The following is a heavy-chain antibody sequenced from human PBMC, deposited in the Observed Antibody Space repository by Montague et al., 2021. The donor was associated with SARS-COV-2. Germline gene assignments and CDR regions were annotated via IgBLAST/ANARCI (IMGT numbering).Heavy chain of an antibody. J-gene: IGHJ4*02. Sequence: SLRLSCTASGFTLSSDWMHWVRQASGKGPVWISRINPDGGHTDSAHFVRGRFTTSRDNAENTLYLQMNSLRAEDTAIYYCARDLRVGGGITGTTASDDWGQGTLVTVSS. CDR2: INPDGGHT. D-gene: IGHD1-20*01. CDR1: GFTLSSDW. CDR3: ARDLRVGGGITGTTASDD. V-gene: IGHV3-74*01.